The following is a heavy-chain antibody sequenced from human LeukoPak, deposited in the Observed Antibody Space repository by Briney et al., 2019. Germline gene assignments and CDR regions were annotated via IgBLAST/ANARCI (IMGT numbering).Heavy chain of an antibody. Sequence: SQTLSLTCTVSGGSISSGSYYWSWIRQPAGKGLEWIGRIYTSGSTNYNPSLKSRVTISVDTSKNQFSLRLSSVTAADTAVYYCARDLETWSQGTLVTVSS. V-gene: IGHV4-61*02. CDR1: GGSISSGSYY. J-gene: IGHJ5*02. CDR2: IYTSGST. CDR3: ARDLET. D-gene: IGHD5-24*01.